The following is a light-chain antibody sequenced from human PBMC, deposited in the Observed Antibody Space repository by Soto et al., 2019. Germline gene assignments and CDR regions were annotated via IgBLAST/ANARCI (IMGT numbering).Light chain of an antibody. CDR2: EVT. V-gene: IGLV2-23*02. J-gene: IGLJ1*01. Sequence: QSALTQPASVSGSPGQSITISCTGTSTDVGSYHLVSWYQQHPGKAPKLMIYEVTKRPSGVSNRFSGSKSGNTASLTISGLQAEDEADYYCCSYAGSSTYVFGTGT. CDR3: CSYAGSSTYV. CDR1: STDVGSYHL.